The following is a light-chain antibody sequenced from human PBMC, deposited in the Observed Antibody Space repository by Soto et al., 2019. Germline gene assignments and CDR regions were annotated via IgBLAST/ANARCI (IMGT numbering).Light chain of an antibody. CDR2: GNS. Sequence: QSVLTQPPSVSGAPGQRVTISCTGSSCNIGAGYDVHWYQQLPGTAPKLLIYGNSNRPSGVPDRFSGSKSGTSASLAITGLQAEDEADYYCQSYDSSLRGVFGGGTKVTVL. V-gene: IGLV1-40*01. CDR3: QSYDSSLRGV. J-gene: IGLJ2*01. CDR1: SCNIGAGYD.